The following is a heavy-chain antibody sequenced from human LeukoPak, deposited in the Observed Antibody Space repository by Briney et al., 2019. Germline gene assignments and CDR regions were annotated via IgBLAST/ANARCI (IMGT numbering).Heavy chain of an antibody. CDR3: ARTVWFGPKYYFDY. D-gene: IGHD3-10*01. J-gene: IGHJ4*02. Sequence: PSETLSLTCTVSGGSISSSSYYWGWIRQPPGKGLEWIGSIYYSGSTYYNPSLKSRVTISVDTSKNQFSLKLSSVTAADTAVYYCARTVWFGPKYYFDYWGQGTLVTVSS. CDR2: IYYSGST. V-gene: IGHV4-39*07. CDR1: GGSISSSSYY.